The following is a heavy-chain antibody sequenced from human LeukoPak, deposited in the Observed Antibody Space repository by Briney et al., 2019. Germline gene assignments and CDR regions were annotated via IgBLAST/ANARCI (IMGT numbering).Heavy chain of an antibody. CDR1: GGSISSSIYY. CDR2: IYYNVAT. Sequence: TSETLSLTCTVSGGSISSSIYYWSWFRQPPGKGLEWIGSIYYNVATYYNSSLKSRVTISVDTSKNHLSLKLSSVTAADTAVYYCARVRDGYNRNWAYWGQGTLVTVSS. CDR3: ARVRDGYNRNWAY. V-gene: IGHV4-39*02. D-gene: IGHD5-24*01. J-gene: IGHJ4*02.